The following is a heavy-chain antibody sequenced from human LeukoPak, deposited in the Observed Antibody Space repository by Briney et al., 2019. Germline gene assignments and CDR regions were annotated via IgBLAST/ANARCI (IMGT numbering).Heavy chain of an antibody. J-gene: IGHJ4*02. D-gene: IGHD3-22*01. CDR1: GFTFSSYD. CDR3: ARGDSSGYQRNTKFDY. V-gene: IGHV3-13*01. CDR2: IGTAGDT. Sequence: SGGSLRLSCAASGFTFSSYDMHWVRHTTGEGLEWVSAIGTAGDTYYPGSVKGRFTISRENAKNSLYLQMNSLRAGDTAVYYCARGDSSGYQRNTKFDYWGQGTLVTVSS.